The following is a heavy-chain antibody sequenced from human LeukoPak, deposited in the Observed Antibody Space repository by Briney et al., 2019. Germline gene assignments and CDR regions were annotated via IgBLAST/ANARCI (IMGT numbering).Heavy chain of an antibody. CDR2: MHPNSGGT. J-gene: IGHJ3*02. D-gene: IGHD3-3*01. Sequence: ASVKVSCKGSGYTFTDYYMHWLRQAPGQGLESMGWMHPNSGGTNYAQKFRGRVTMTRDTSISTAYMDLSSLRSDDTAVYYCARHTTIFGVAIIDIWGQGTMVTVSS. V-gene: IGHV1-2*02. CDR1: GYTFTDYY. CDR3: ARHTTIFGVAIIDI.